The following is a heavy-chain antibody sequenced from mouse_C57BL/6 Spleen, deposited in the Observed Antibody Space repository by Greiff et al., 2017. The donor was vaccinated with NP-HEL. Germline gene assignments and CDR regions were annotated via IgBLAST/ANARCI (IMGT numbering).Heavy chain of an antibody. CDR1: GYTFTDYE. CDR2: IDPETGGT. CDR3: TRDRFAY. J-gene: IGHJ3*01. V-gene: IGHV1-15*01. Sequence: VQLQESGAELVRPGASVTLSCKASGYTFTDYEMHWVKQTPVHGLEWIGAIDPETGGTAYNQKFKGKAILTADKSSSTAYMELRSLTSEDSAVYYCTRDRFAYWGQGTLVTVSA.